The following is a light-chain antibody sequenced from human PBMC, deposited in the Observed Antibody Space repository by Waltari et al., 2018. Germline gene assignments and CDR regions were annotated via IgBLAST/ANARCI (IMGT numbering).Light chain of an antibody. J-gene: IGLJ3*02. CDR3: QTGGHGTWV. Sequence: QLVLTQSPSASASLGASVKLTCTLSSGHSSNVIAWLQQQPEKGPRYLMQVHSDGSHRKWACIPGRFSGSSSGAERYLTISNLQAEDEADYYCQTGGHGTWVFGGGTKLTVL. CDR1: SGHSSNV. V-gene: IGLV4-69*01. CDR2: VHSDGSH.